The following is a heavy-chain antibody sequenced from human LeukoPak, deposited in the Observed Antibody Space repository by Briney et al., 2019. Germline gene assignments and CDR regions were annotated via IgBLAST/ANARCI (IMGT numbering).Heavy chain of an antibody. CDR1: RFAFDNFA. CDR3: AKGLKTGVGPYMGYHYYMDV. CDR2: VNDNGAAT. V-gene: IGHV3-23*01. D-gene: IGHD3-16*01. J-gene: IGHJ6*03. Sequence: GGSLRLSCAASRFAFDNFAMSWVRQAPGKGLKWVATVNDNGAATFYADSVKGRFTISRDNSYNTVSLQMNGLRDDDTGVYYCAKGLKTGVGPYMGYHYYMDVWGKGATVTVSS.